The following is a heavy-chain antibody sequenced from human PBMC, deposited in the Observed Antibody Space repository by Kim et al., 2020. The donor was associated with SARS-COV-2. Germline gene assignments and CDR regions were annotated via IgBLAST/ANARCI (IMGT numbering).Heavy chain of an antibody. CDR1: GGTFSSYA. Sequence: SVKVSCKASGGTFSSYAISWVRQAPGQGLEWMGGIIPIFGTANYAQKFQGRVTITADESTSTAYMELSSLRSEDTAVYYCARERGWLQPRDRRWFDPWGQGTLVTVSS. CDR2: IIPIFGTA. D-gene: IGHD5-12*01. V-gene: IGHV1-69*13. J-gene: IGHJ5*02. CDR3: ARERGWLQPRDRRWFDP.